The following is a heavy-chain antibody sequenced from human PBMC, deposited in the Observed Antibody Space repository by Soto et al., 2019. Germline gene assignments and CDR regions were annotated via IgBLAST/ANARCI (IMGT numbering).Heavy chain of an antibody. D-gene: IGHD5-12*01. V-gene: IGHV3-11*01. J-gene: IGHJ3*02. CDR3: ARDGAMVATISAFDI. Sequence: PEGSLRLSCAASGFTFSDYYMSWIRQAPGKGLEWVSYISSSGSTIYYADSVKGRFTISRDNAKNSLYLQMNSLRAEDTAVYYCARDGAMVATISAFDIWGQGTMVTVSS. CDR2: ISSSGSTI. CDR1: GFTFSDYY.